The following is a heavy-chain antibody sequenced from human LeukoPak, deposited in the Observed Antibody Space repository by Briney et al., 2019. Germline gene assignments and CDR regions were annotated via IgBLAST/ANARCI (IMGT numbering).Heavy chain of an antibody. CDR2: ISSSSSTI. CDR1: GFTFSIYS. V-gene: IGHV3-48*01. CDR3: AGDNRPVDY. Sequence: GGSLRLSCAASGFTFSIYSVTWVRQAPGKGLEWVSYISSSSSTIYYADSVKGRFTISRDNANNSLYLQMNSLRAEDTAVYYCAGDNRPVDYWGQGTLVTVSS. J-gene: IGHJ4*02.